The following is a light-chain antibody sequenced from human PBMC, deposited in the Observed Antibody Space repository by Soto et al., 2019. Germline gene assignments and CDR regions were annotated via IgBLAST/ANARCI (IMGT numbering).Light chain of an antibody. J-gene: IGKJ4*01. CDR3: QQRSNWPPLT. CDR1: QSVSSY. V-gene: IGKV3-11*01. CDR2: DAS. Sequence: EIVLTQSPATLSLSPGERATLSCRASQSVSSYLAWYQQKPGQAPRLLIYDASNRATGIPARFSGSGSGTDFTPNNHRLEPGDFGVFYCQQRSNWPPLTFRGGTKVEIK.